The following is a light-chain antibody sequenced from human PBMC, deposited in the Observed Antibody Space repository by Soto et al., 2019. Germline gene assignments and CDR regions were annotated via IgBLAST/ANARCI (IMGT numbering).Light chain of an antibody. CDR2: DVS. CDR1: SSDVGGYNY. J-gene: IGLJ3*02. Sequence: QSALTQPRSVSGSPGQSVTISCTGTSSDVGGYNYVSWYQQHPGKAPKLMIYDVSKRPSGVPDRFSGSKSGNTASLTISGLQAKDEADYYCCSYAGSYTHWVFGGGTKVTVL. V-gene: IGLV2-11*01. CDR3: CSYAGSYTHWV.